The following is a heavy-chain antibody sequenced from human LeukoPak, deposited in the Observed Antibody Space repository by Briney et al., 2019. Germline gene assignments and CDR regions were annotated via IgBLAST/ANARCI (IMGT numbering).Heavy chain of an antibody. CDR2: ISGSGGST. Sequence: PGGSLRLSCAASVFTFSSYAMSWVRQAPGKGLQWVSAISGSGGSTYYADSVKGRFTISRDNSKSTLYLQMNSLRAEDTAIYHCASLSGVIVPGHWGQGTLVTVSS. D-gene: IGHD3-22*01. CDR3: ASLSGVIVPGH. J-gene: IGHJ4*02. V-gene: IGHV3-23*01. CDR1: VFTFSSYA.